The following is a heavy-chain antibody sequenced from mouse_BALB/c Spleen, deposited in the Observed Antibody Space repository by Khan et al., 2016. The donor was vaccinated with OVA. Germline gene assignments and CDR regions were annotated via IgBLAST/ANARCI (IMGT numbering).Heavy chain of an antibody. CDR1: GFSLTSYG. CDR3: ARHAFAYDGTAMDH. J-gene: IGHJ4*01. D-gene: IGHD1-1*01. Sequence: QVQLKQSGPGLVAPSQSLSITCTTSGFSLTSYGVHWVRQPPGKGLEWLVMIWSDGSTTYNSALNSRLSISKDNSKSQVVLKMNSLQTDEKAMDFCARHAFAYDGTAMDHWGQGTSVTVSS. CDR2: IWSDGST. V-gene: IGHV2-6-1*01.